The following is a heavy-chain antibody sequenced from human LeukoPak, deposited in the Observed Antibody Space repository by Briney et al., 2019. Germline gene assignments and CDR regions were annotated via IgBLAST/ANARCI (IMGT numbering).Heavy chain of an antibody. J-gene: IGHJ4*02. CDR2: ISSSSSTI. Sequence: GGSLRLSCAASGFTFSSYSMNWVRQAPGKGLEWVSYISSSSSTIYYADSVKGRFTISRDNAKNSLYLQMNSLRAEDTAVYYCARDRGDSSGYSPEYFDYWGQGTLVTVS. CDR3: ARDRGDSSGYSPEYFDY. CDR1: GFTFSSYS. D-gene: IGHD3-22*01. V-gene: IGHV3-48*01.